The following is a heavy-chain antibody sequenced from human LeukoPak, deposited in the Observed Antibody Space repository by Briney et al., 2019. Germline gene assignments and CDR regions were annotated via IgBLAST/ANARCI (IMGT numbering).Heavy chain of an antibody. CDR2: ISSSSSYI. D-gene: IGHD3-3*01. CDR1: GFTFSSYS. J-gene: IGHJ4*02. CDR3: ARDRGYDFWSGYNDY. Sequence: GGSLRLSCAASGFTFSSYSMNWVRQAPGKGLEWVSSISSSSSYIYYADSVKGRFTISRDNAKNSLYLQMNSLRAEDTAVYYCARDRGYDFWSGYNDYWGQGTLVTVSS. V-gene: IGHV3-21*04.